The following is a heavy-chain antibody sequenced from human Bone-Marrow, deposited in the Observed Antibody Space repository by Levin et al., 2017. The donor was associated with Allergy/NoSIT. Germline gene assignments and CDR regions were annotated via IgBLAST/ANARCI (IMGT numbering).Heavy chain of an antibody. D-gene: IGHD6-25*01. V-gene: IGHV3-11*01. CDR2: ISSNPNRL. J-gene: IGHJ3*02. Sequence: GESLKISCAASGFTFSDYFMSWIRQAPGKGLEWVSYISSNPNRLYYADSVKGRFTISRDNAENSLYLQMNSLRVEDTAVYYCARIYSSEETFDIWGQGTMVTVSS. CDR3: ARIYSSEETFDI. CDR1: GFTFSDYF.